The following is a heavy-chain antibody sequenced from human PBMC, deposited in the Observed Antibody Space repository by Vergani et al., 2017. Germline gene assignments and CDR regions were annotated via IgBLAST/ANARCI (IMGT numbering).Heavy chain of an antibody. Sequence: DVHLAESGGGFFQPGGSLRLSCSASGFSFNSYWMHWVRQVPGKGLLWVSRIKSDGSITAYADSVKGRFTISRDNAQNTLYLQMNSLRVEDTAVYYCAKDQGPSEAHDYWGQGTLVTVSS. CDR1: GFSFNSYW. V-gene: IGHV3-74*03. CDR2: IKSDGSIT. J-gene: IGHJ4*02. CDR3: AKDQGPSEAHDY.